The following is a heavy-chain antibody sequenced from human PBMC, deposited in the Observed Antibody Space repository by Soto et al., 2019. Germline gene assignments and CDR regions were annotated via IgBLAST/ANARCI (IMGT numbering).Heavy chain of an antibody. CDR1: GFTFSSYA. CDR3: ARSEQWLVYAFDI. CDR2: ISYDRSTK. J-gene: IGHJ3*02. Sequence: GGSLRLSCAASGFTFSSYAMHWVRQAPGKGLEWVSDISYDRSTKYYADSVKGRFTISRDNAKNTLYLQMNSLRAEDTAVYYCARSEQWLVYAFDIWGQGTMVTVSS. D-gene: IGHD6-19*01. V-gene: IGHV3-30-3*01.